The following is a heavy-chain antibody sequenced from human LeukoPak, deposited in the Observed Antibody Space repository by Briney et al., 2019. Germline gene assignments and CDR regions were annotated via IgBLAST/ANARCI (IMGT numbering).Heavy chain of an antibody. CDR3: AKTLRGGGALDY. J-gene: IGHJ4*02. V-gene: IGHV3-7*03. CDR2: IKEDGSEK. Sequence: GGSLRLSCAASGFTFSNYWLNWVRQAPGKGLEWVANIKEDGSEKYYVDSVKGRFTISRDNAKNSLFLQMNSLRAEDTAVYYCAKTLRGGGALDYWGQGTLVTVSS. D-gene: IGHD3-16*01. CDR1: GFTFSNYW.